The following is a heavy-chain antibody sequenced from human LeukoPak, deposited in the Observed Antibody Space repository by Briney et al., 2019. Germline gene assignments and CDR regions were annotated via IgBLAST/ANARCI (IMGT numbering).Heavy chain of an antibody. D-gene: IGHD3-10*01. CDR3: ARGGRSYFDF. J-gene: IGHJ4*02. Sequence: GGSLRLSCVASGFTIDRTTMSWVRQAPGKGLEWVANMKEDGSDIYYVDSVRGRFPISRDKAKKSVYLQMNSLRAEDTGVYYCARGGRSYFDFWRQASLVTVSS. CDR1: GFTIDRTT. CDR2: MKEDGSDI. V-gene: IGHV3-7*01.